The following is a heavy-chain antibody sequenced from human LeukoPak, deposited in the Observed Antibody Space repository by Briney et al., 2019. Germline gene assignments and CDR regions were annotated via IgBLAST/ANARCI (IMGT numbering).Heavy chain of an antibody. CDR3: TRQDCSGGSCSYVDY. J-gene: IGHJ4*02. CDR2: IRSKPNSYTT. V-gene: IGHV3-73*01. CDR1: GFTFSGFY. Sequence: GGSLRLSCAAFGFTFSGFYMHWVRQASGKGLEWVGLIRSKPNSYTTVYAASVQGRFTISRDDSKNTAYLQMSSLKAEDTAVYYCTRQDCSGGSCSYVDYWGQGTLVTVSS. D-gene: IGHD2-15*01.